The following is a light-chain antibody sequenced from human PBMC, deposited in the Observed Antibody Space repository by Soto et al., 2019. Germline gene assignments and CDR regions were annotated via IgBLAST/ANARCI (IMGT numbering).Light chain of an antibody. CDR1: RSDIGAYNS. CDR2: DVS. V-gene: IGLV2-14*03. CDR3: TSYTDSTTLVV. J-gene: IGLJ2*01. Sequence: QSALTQPASVSGSPGQSITISCTGTRSDIGAYNSVSWHQQHPGKAPNVIIYDVSIRPSGVSDRFSGSKSGNTASLTISGLQAEDEGDYYCTSYTDSTTLVVFGGGTKVTVL.